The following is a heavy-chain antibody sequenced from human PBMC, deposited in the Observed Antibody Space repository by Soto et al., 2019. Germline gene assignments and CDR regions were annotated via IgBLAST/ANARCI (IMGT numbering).Heavy chain of an antibody. CDR1: GGSISSSNW. Sequence: QVQLQESGPGLVKPSGTLSLTCAVSGGSISSSNWWSWVRQPPGKGLEWIGEIYHSGSTNYNPSLTSRVTISVDKSKNQYSLKLSSVRAADTAVYYCARDCGSGGSCYPMDVWGQGTTVTVSS. CDR2: IYHSGST. J-gene: IGHJ6*02. D-gene: IGHD2-15*01. CDR3: ARDCGSGGSCYPMDV. V-gene: IGHV4-4*02.